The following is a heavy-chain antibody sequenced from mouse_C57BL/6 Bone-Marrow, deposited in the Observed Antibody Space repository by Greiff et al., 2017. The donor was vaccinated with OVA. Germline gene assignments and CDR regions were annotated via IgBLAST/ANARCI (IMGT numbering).Heavy chain of an antibody. CDR3: ARKGGYLPFYAMDY. CDR2: IHPNSGST. J-gene: IGHJ4*01. CDR1: GYTFTSYW. D-gene: IGHD2-3*01. Sequence: VQLQQPGAELVKPGASVKLSCKASGYTFTSYWMHWVKQRPGQGLEWIGMIHPNSGSTNYNEKFKSKATLTVDKSSSTAYMQLSSLTSEDSAVYYCARKGGYLPFYAMDYWGQGTSVTVSS. V-gene: IGHV1-64*01.